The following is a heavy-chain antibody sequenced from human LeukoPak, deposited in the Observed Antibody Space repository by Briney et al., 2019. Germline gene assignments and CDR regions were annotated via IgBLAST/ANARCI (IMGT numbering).Heavy chain of an antibody. D-gene: IGHD3-10*01. V-gene: IGHV3-30*02. Sequence: PGGSLRLSWAASGFTFSSYGMHWVRQAPGKGLEWVAFIRYDGGNKYYADSVKGRFTISRDNSKNTLYLQMNSLRAEDTAVYYCAKGGYGELRGLDYFDYWGQGTLVTVSS. CDR3: AKGGYGELRGLDYFDY. J-gene: IGHJ4*02. CDR1: GFTFSSYG. CDR2: IRYDGGNK.